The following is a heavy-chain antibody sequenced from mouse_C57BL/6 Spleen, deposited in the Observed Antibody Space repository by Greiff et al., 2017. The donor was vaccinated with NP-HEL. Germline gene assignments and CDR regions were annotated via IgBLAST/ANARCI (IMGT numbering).Heavy chain of an antibody. D-gene: IGHD1-1*01. CDR3: ARDYGSRSYWYFDV. J-gene: IGHJ1*03. Sequence: QVQLQQSGAELVMPGASVKLSCKASGYTFTSYWMHWVKQRPGQGLEWIGEIDPSDSYTNYNQKFKGKSTLTVDKSSSTAYMQLSSLTSEDSAVYYCARDYGSRSYWYFDVWGTGTTVTVSS. CDR1: GYTFTSYW. CDR2: IDPSDSYT. V-gene: IGHV1-69*01.